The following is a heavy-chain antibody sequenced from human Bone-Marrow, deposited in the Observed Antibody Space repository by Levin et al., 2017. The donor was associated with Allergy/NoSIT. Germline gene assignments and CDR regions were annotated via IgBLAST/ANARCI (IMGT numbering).Heavy chain of an antibody. J-gene: IGHJ3*02. CDR3: ARGRSSYYPNDAFDI. Sequence: SETLSLTCTIHGGSFSGFYLNWIRQAPGKGLEWIGEINHSGITNYNPSLTTRVTISHDTSKNQISLRLASVTAADTAVYFCARGRSSYYPNDAFDIWGRGTIVSVSS. CDR2: INHSGIT. V-gene: IGHV4-34*01. D-gene: IGHD1-26*01. CDR1: GGSFSGFY.